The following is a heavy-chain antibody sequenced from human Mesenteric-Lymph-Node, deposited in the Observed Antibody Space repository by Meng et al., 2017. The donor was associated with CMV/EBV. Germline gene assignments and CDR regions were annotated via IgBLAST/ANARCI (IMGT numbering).Heavy chain of an antibody. Sequence: GESLKISCAASGFTFDDYGMSWVRQAPGKGLEWVSLIYTGGSTYYADSVKGRFTISRDNSKNSLNLQMNSLRAEDTAVYYCARGLHYCSSTSCYNPTWYFDLWGRGTLVTVSS. CDR2: IYTGGST. V-gene: IGHV3-53*01. D-gene: IGHD2-2*02. J-gene: IGHJ2*01. CDR1: GFTFDDYG. CDR3: ARGLHYCSSTSCYNPTWYFDL.